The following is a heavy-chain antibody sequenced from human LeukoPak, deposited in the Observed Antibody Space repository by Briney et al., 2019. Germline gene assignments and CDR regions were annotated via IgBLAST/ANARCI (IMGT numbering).Heavy chain of an antibody. CDR1: GFTFSSYA. CDR2: ITGNTGST. D-gene: IGHD1-20*01. CDR3: AKSSDYNWNYIDY. V-gene: IGHV3-23*01. J-gene: IGHJ4*02. Sequence: GGSLRLSCAASGFTFSSYAMSWVRQAPGTGLEWVSTITGNTGSTYYADSVKGRFTISRDNSKNTLYLQMKSQRAENTAVYYCAKSSDYNWNYIDYWGQGTQVTVSS.